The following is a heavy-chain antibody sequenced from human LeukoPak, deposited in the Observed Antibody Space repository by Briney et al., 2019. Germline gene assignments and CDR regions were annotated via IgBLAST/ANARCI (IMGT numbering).Heavy chain of an antibody. Sequence: SETLSLTCTVSGVSISSYYWSWIRQPPGKGLEWIGYIYYSGSTNYNPSLKSRVTISVDTSKNQFSLKLSSVTAADTAVYYCAREESDYYDSSGYPGGFGFDPWGQGTLVTVSS. J-gene: IGHJ5*02. CDR1: GVSISSYY. CDR2: IYYSGST. V-gene: IGHV4-59*01. D-gene: IGHD3-22*01. CDR3: AREESDYYDSSGYPGGFGFDP.